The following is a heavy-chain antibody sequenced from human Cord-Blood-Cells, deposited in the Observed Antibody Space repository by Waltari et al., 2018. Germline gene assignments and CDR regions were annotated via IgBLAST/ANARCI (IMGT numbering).Heavy chain of an antibody. CDR3: ARLGDSSSWPVPFDY. CDR1: GGSISSSSYY. Sequence: QLQLQESGPGLVKPSETLSLTCTVSGGSISSSSYYWGWIRQPPGKGLEWIGSIYYSVSTYYNPSLKSRVTISVDTSKNQFSLKLSSVTAADTAVYYCARLGDSSSWPVPFDYWGQGTLVTVSS. V-gene: IGHV4-39*01. D-gene: IGHD6-13*01. CDR2: IYYSVST. J-gene: IGHJ4*02.